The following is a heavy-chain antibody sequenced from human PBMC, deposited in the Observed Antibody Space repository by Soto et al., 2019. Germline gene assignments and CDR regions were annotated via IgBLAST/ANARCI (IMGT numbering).Heavy chain of an antibody. D-gene: IGHD3-3*01. CDR1: GFTFSSYA. J-gene: IGHJ6*02. CDR2: ISSNGGST. V-gene: IGHV3-64D*06. Sequence: PGGSLRLSCSASGFTFSSYAMHWVRQAPGKGLEYVSAISSNGGSTYYADSVKGRFTISRDNSKNTLYLQMSSLRAEDTAVYYCGKDLDLITIFGVVKYYYYGMDVWGQGTTVTVSS. CDR3: GKDLDLITIFGVVKYYYYGMDV.